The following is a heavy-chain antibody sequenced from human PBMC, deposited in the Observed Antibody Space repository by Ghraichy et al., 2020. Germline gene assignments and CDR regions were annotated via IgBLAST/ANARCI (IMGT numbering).Heavy chain of an antibody. J-gene: IGHJ4*02. Sequence: GGSLRLSCAASGFALSDYWMHWVRQAPGKGLLWVSRIKSDGTVRTYADSVKGRFTISRDNAKNTLYLQMNSLRAEDTAVYYCAREYCRGGRCFFGTGGSHFDYWGQGILVTVSS. CDR1: GFALSDYW. CDR3: AREYCRGGRCFFGTGGSHFDY. V-gene: IGHV3-74*01. D-gene: IGHD2-15*01. CDR2: IKSDGTVR.